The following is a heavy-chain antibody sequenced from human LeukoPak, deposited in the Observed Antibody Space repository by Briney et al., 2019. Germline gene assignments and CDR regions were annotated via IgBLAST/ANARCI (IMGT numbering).Heavy chain of an antibody. CDR3: ARDRCGNSAGFDH. D-gene: IGHD5-18*01. Sequence: GSLRLSPALSLVSCEEDFMEWGRERPKKNHKRGFLVSREGGSVYNADSVRGRFTISKANRKASLLRQMKSLKTEDTALYFCARDRCGNSAGFDHWGQGTLVTVSS. V-gene: IGHV3-43*01. CDR2: VSREGGSV. J-gene: IGHJ4*02. CDR1: LVSCEEDF.